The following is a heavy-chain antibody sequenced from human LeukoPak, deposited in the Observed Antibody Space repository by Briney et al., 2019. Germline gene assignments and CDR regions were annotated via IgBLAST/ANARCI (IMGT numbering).Heavy chain of an antibody. CDR1: GGSISSSSYY. D-gene: IGHD2-2*01. V-gene: IGHV4-39*07. CDR2: IYYSGST. Sequence: SETLSLTCTVSGGSISSSSYYWGWIRQPPGKGLEWIGSIYYSGSTYYNPSLKSRVTISVDTSKNQFSLKLSSVTAADTAVYYWGGVGVSGGKIVVVPGALFDYWGQGTLVTVSS. J-gene: IGHJ4*02. CDR3: GGVGVSGGKIVVVPGALFDY.